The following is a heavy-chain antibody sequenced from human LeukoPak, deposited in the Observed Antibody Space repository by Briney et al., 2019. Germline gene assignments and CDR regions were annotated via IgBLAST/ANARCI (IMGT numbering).Heavy chain of an antibody. CDR3: ARDEAYDSSGYYYY. Sequence: ASVKVSCKASGYTFTGYYMHWVRQAPGQGLEWMGWINPNNGGTNYAQKFQGRVTMTRDTSISTAYMELSRLRSDDTAVYYCARDEAYDSSGYYYYWGQGTLVTVSS. CDR1: GYTFTGYY. D-gene: IGHD3-22*01. CDR2: INPNNGGT. J-gene: IGHJ4*02. V-gene: IGHV1-2*02.